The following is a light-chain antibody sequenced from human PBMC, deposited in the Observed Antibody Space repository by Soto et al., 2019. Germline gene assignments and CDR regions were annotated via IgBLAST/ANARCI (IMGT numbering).Light chain of an antibody. CDR2: AAS. J-gene: IGKJ4*01. Sequence: DIQMTQSPSSLSASVGDRVTITCRASQSISSYLNWHQQKPGKAPKLLIYAASSLQSGVPSRFSGSGSGTDFTLTISSLQPEDFATYYCQQSYSSGLTFGGGTKVEIK. V-gene: IGKV1-39*01. CDR3: QQSYSSGLT. CDR1: QSISSY.